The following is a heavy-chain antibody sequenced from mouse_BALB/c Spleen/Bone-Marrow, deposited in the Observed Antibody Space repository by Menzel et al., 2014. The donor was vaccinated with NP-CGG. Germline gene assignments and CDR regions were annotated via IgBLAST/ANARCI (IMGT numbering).Heavy chain of an antibody. V-gene: IGHV5-12-2*01. CDR3: ATQLGLRVDY. D-gene: IGHD3-1*01. CDR2: ISNGGGST. J-gene: IGHJ4*01. CDR1: GFTFSSYS. Sequence: DVQLVESGGGLVQPGGSLKLSCAASGFTFSSYSMSWVRQTPEKRLEWVAYISNGGGSTYYPDTVKGRFTISRDNAKNTLYLQMSSLKSEDTAVYYCATQLGLRVDYWGQGSSVTVSS.